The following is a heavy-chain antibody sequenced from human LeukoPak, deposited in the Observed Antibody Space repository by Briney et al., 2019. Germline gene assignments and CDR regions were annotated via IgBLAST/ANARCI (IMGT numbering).Heavy chain of an antibody. CDR2: INPNSGGT. V-gene: IGHV1-2*02. Sequence: ASVKVSCKASGYTFTGYYMHWVRQAPGQGLEWMGWINPNSGGTNYAQKFQGRVTMTRDTSISTAYMELSRLRSDDTAVYYCARAVSEWEPLFDYWGQGTLVTVSS. J-gene: IGHJ4*02. D-gene: IGHD1-26*01. CDR3: ARAVSEWEPLFDY. CDR1: GYTFTGYY.